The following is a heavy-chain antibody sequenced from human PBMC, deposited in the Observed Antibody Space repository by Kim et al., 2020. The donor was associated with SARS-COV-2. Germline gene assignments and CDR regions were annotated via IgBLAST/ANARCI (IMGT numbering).Heavy chain of an antibody. V-gene: IGHV3-9*01. Sequence: GGSLRLSCAASGFTFDDYAMHWVRQAPGKGLEWVSGIIWNSGSLGYADSVKGRFTISRDNAKNSLYLQMKSLRPEDTALYYCAKDISYGSGSSFDFWGQG. CDR3: AKDISYGSGSSFDF. CDR1: GFTFDDYA. D-gene: IGHD3-10*01. J-gene: IGHJ4*02. CDR2: IIWNSGSL.